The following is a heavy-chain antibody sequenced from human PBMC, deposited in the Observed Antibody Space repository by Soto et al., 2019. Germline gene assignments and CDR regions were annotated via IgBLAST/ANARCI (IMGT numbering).Heavy chain of an antibody. Sequence: QVQLVQSGAEVKKPGSSVKVSCKASGGTFSSYAISWVRQAPGQGLEWMGGIIPISDTTNYAQKFQGRVTITADESTSTAYMELSSLRSEDTAVYYCARSQGSSTSLEIYYYYYYSMDVWGQGTTVTVSS. D-gene: IGHD2-2*01. CDR3: ARSQGSSTSLEIYYYYYYSMDV. CDR2: IIPISDTT. V-gene: IGHV1-69*01. J-gene: IGHJ6*02. CDR1: GGTFSSYA.